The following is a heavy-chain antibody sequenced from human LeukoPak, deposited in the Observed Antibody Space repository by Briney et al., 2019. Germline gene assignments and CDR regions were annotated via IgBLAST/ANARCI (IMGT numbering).Heavy chain of an antibody. Sequence: SVKVSCKASGGTFSSYAISWVRQAPGQGLEWMGGIIPIFGTANYAQKFQGRVTITADESTSTAYMELSSLRSEDMAVYYCARGAPYSNYFDYWGQGTLVTVSS. D-gene: IGHD4-11*01. J-gene: IGHJ4*02. CDR1: GGTFSSYA. CDR3: ARGAPYSNYFDY. V-gene: IGHV1-69*13. CDR2: IIPIFGTA.